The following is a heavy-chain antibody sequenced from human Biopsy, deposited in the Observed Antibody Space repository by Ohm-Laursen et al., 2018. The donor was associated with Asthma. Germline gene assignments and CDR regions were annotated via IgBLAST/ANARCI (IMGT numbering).Heavy chain of an antibody. CDR2: IISFYGTA. CDR1: GYSLTDLS. J-gene: IGHJ4*02. D-gene: IGHD4-17*01. Sequence: ASVKVSCKISGYSLTDLSMHWVRQAPGQGLEWMGRIISFYGTATYAQNFQGRLTLTADESTSTAYMELSSLRSEDTAVYFCARDYDGDYVQRHLPLAYWGQGALVTVSS. V-gene: IGHV1-69*13. CDR3: ARDYDGDYVQRHLPLAY.